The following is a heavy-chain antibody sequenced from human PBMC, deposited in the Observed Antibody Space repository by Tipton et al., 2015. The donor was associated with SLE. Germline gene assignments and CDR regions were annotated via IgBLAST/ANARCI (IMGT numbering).Heavy chain of an antibody. Sequence: QLVQSGAEVKKAGESLKISCKVSGYSFTDYWIGWVRQMPGKGLEWMGRIDPSDSYTNYSPSFQGHVTISADKSISTAYLQWSSLKASDTAMYYCARRIAAGRRYYYMDVWAKGPRSPSP. J-gene: IGHJ6*03. CDR1: GYSFTDYW. CDR3: ARRIAAGRRYYYMDV. V-gene: IGHV5-10-1*01. D-gene: IGHD6-13*01. CDR2: IDPSDSYT.